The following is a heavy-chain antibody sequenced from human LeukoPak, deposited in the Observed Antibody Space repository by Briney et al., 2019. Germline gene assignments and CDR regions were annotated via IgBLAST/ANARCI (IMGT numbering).Heavy chain of an antibody. V-gene: IGHV1-69*13. CDR2: IIPIFGTA. CDR1: GYTFTSYG. J-gene: IGHJ4*02. D-gene: IGHD6-13*01. Sequence: VKVSCKASGYTFTSYGISWVRQAPGQGLEWMGGIIPIFGTANYAQKFQGRVTITTDESTSTAYMELSSLRSEDTAVYYCARGSPAAAIDYWGQGTLVTVSS. CDR3: ARGSPAAAIDY.